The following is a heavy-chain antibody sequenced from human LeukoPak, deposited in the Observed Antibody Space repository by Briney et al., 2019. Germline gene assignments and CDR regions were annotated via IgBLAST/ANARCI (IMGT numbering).Heavy chain of an antibody. CDR1: GFTFSSYW. CDR2: IKQDGSEK. V-gene: IGHV3-7*01. CDR3: ARHTATFSSYYYYGMDV. D-gene: IGHD5-18*01. Sequence: GGSLRLSCAASGFTFSSYWMSWVRQAPGKGLEWVANIKQDGSEKYYVDSVKGRSTISRDNAKNSLYLQMNSLRAEDTAVYYCARHTATFSSYYYYGMDVWGQGTTVTVSS. J-gene: IGHJ6*02.